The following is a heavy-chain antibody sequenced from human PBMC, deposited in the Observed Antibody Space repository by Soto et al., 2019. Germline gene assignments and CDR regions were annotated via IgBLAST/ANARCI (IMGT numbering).Heavy chain of an antibody. V-gene: IGHV3-66*01. CDR2: IYSGGST. J-gene: IGHJ5*02. CDR1: GFTVSSNY. D-gene: IGHD6-13*01. CDR3: ARDPTFSSWYEFDP. Sequence: GGSLRLSCAASGFTVSSNYMSWVRQAPGKGLEGVSVIYSGGSTYYADSVKGRFTISRDNSKNTLYLQMNSLRAEDTAVYYCARDPTFSSWYEFDPWGQGTLVTVSS.